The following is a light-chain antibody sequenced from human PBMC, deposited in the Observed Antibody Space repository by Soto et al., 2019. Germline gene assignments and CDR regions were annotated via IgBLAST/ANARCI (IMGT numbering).Light chain of an antibody. V-gene: IGKV3-11*01. CDR1: QSVCSS. CDR3: QQRSSWIT. J-gene: IGKJ5*01. Sequence: EIVLTQSPATLSLLPGERATLSCRASQSVCSSLAWYQHKAGQAPRLLLYDASKRATGIPARFSGSGSGTDFTLTISSLAPEDFAVYYCQQRSSWITFGQGTRLEIE. CDR2: DAS.